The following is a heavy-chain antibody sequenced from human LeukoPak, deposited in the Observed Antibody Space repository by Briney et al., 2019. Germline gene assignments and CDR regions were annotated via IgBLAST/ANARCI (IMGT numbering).Heavy chain of an antibody. Sequence: SETLSLTCTVSGGSISSSSYYWSWIRQPPGKGLEWIGYIYYSGSTNYNPSLKSRVTISVDTSKNQFSLKLSSVTAADTALYYCARETGSGLSSFRTFDIWGQGTMVTVSS. CDR1: GGSISSSSYY. D-gene: IGHD6-19*01. CDR3: ARETGSGLSSFRTFDI. J-gene: IGHJ3*02. CDR2: IYYSGST. V-gene: IGHV4-61*01.